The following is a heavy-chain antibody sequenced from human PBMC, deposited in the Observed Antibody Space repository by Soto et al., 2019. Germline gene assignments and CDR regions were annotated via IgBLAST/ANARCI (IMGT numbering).Heavy chain of an antibody. J-gene: IGHJ4*02. CDR3: ARDRGIFQDY. D-gene: IGHD2-15*01. Sequence: GGSLRLSCAASGFTFSSYAMHWVRQAPGKGLEWVAVISYDGSNKYYADSVKGRFTISRDNSKNTLYLQMNSLRAEDTAVYYCARDRGIFQDYWGQGTLVTVSS. CDR1: GFTFSSYA. V-gene: IGHV3-30-3*01. CDR2: ISYDGSNK.